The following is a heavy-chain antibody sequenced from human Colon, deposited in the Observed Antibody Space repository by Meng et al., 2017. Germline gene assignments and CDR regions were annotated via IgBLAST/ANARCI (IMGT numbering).Heavy chain of an antibody. CDR3: ATGPGYSSGLDS. J-gene: IGHJ4*02. Sequence: QVPLPESGPGLVRPSETLSLTSTVSGGSPSSGNDYWSWIRQAPGKGLEWIGYISYSGNSLYNPSLKSRVDISTDTSRRQCSLKFNSVTAADTAIYYCATGPGYSSGLDSWGRGALVTVSS. CDR2: ISYSGNS. D-gene: IGHD6-19*01. V-gene: IGHV4-61*01. CDR1: GGSPSSGNDY.